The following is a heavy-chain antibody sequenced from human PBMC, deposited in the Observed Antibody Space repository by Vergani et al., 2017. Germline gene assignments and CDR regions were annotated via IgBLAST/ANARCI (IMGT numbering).Heavy chain of an antibody. V-gene: IGHV4-38-2*01. CDR2: ISHSGNT. CDR1: GYSINSGYY. D-gene: IGHD3-9*01. CDR3: ARLADSETSYDVLTGYYRRIYYYAMDV. J-gene: IGHJ6*02. Sequence: QVQLRESGPGLVKPWETLSLTCVVSGYSINSGYYWGWIRQPPGKGLEWLGSISHSGNTYYNSSLRSRITISLDTSKNEFSLKLRSVTAAYSAMYYCARLADSETSYDVLTGYYRRIYYYAMDVWGQGTTVTVSS.